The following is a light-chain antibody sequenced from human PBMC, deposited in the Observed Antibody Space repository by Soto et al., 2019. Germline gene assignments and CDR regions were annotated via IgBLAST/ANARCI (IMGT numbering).Light chain of an antibody. J-gene: IGLJ2*01. CDR3: QVWVGSTAV. CDR2: RDT. CDR1: NIESKN. Sequence: SYELTQSLSVSVALGQTASITCVGDNIESKNVHWYQQKPGQAPVLVIYRDTNRPSGIPERFSGANSGNTATLTISRAQVGDAADFFCQVWVGSTAVFGGGTKLTVL. V-gene: IGLV3-9*01.